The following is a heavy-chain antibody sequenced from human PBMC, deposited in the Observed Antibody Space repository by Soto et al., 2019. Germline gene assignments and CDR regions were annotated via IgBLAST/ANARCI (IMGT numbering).Heavy chain of an antibody. V-gene: IGHV4-30-4*01. Sequence: PLSLTCSVSGACVAGGSYYWSWVRQPPGKGLEWIGYIPSRGRPFYNPSLTSRGTISADTSKNQLSIQLTSVTAADTAVYYCARDTYSGYDFGLWGQGTLVTVSS. CDR1: GACVAGGSYY. J-gene: IGHJ5*02. CDR3: ARDTYSGYDFGL. D-gene: IGHD5-12*01. CDR2: IPSRGRP.